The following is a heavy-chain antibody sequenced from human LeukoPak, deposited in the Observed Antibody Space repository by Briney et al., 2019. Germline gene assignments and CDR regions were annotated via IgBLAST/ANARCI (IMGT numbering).Heavy chain of an antibody. CDR1: GFTFSDYY. J-gene: IGHJ4*02. CDR3: ARGGSYYDSSGYYYGPVYY. D-gene: IGHD3-22*01. CDR2: ISSSGSTI. V-gene: IGHV3-11*01. Sequence: GGSLRLSCAASGFTFSDYYMGWIRQAPGKGLEWVSYISSSGSTIYYADSVKGRFTISRDNAKNSLYLQMNSLRAEDTAVYYCARGGSYYDSSGYYYGPVYYWGQGTLVTVSS.